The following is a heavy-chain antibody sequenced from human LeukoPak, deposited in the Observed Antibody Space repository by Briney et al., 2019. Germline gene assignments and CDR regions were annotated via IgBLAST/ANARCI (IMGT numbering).Heavy chain of an antibody. CDR2: INSDGSRT. D-gene: IGHD4-11*01. V-gene: IGHV3-74*01. Sequence: GGSLRPSCAASGFTFSSYWMHWVRQAPGKGLMRVSRINSDGSRTTYADSVRGRFTISRDNAKSTLYLQMNSLRAEDTAVYYCARVRDDYTYFDCWGQGTLVTVSS. CDR1: GFTFSSYW. CDR3: ARVRDDYTYFDC. J-gene: IGHJ4*02.